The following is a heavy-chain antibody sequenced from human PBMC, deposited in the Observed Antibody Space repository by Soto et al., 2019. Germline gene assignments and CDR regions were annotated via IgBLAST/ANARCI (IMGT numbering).Heavy chain of an antibody. CDR1: GGSIGTYF. J-gene: IGHJ1*01. CDR3: AATYYYDSSGFWAQH. D-gene: IGHD3-22*01. V-gene: IGHV4-59*01. CDR2: MYYRGST. Sequence: SETLSLTCSVSGGSIGTYFWSWIRQPPGKGLEYIGYMYYRGSTNYNPSLKSRVTMSLDTSKNQFSLRLTSVTAADTAAYFCAATYYYDSSGFWAQHWGQGTLVTVS.